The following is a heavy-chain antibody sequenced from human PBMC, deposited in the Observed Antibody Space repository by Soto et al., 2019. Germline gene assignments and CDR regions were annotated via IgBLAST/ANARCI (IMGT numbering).Heavy chain of an antibody. V-gene: IGHV4-34*01. J-gene: IGHJ6*02. Sequence: QVQLQQWGAGLLKPSETLSLTCDVSGGSFSGCYWSWIRQPPWKGMEWIGEINHSGSTNYNPSLKSRVTISVDTSKNQLSLKLSSVTAADTAVYYCARGLGCGGDCPPSYYYGMDVWGQGTTVTVSS. CDR2: INHSGST. CDR1: GGSFSGCY. D-gene: IGHD2-21*02. CDR3: ARGLGCGGDCPPSYYYGMDV.